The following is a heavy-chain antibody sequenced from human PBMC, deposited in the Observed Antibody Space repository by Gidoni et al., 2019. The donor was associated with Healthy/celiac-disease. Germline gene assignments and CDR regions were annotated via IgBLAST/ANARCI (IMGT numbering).Heavy chain of an antibody. Sequence: EGQLLESGGGLVQPGGSLRPSCAAHGFTFSSYAMSWVRQAPGKGLESVSAISGSGGSTYYADSVKGRFTISSDNSKNTLYLQMNSLRAEDTAVYYCAKVIYDYGESELQAYYGMDVWGQGTTVTVSS. D-gene: IGHD4-17*01. V-gene: IGHV3-23*01. CDR3: AKVIYDYGESELQAYYGMDV. J-gene: IGHJ6*02. CDR2: ISGSGGST. CDR1: GFTFSSYA.